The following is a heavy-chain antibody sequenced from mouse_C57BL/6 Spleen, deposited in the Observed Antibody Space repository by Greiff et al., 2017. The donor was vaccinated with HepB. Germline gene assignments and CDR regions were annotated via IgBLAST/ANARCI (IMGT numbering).Heavy chain of an antibody. D-gene: IGHD2-2*01. J-gene: IGHJ4*01. CDR2: ISYDGSN. V-gene: IGHV3-6*01. Sequence: EVQRVESGPGLVKPSQSLSLTCSVTGYSITSGYYWNWIRQFPGNKLEWMGYISYDGSNNYNPSLKNRISITRDTSKNQFFLKLNSVTTEDTATYYCARDRGYGYEDVYYAMDYWGQGTSVTVSS. CDR3: ARDRGYGYEDVYYAMDY. CDR1: GYSITSGYY.